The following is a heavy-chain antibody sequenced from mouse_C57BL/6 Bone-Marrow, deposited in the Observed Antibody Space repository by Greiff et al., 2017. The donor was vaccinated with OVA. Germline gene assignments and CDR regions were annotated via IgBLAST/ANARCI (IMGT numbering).Heavy chain of an antibody. CDR1: GFTFSDYG. CDR3: ARTSYDGYYTWFAY. CDR2: ISNLAYSI. D-gene: IGHD2-3*01. Sequence: EVHLVESGGGLVQPGGSLKLSCAASGFTFSDYGMAWVRQAPRKGPEWVAFISNLAYSIYYADTVTGRFTISRENAKNTLYLEMSSLRSEDTAMYYCARTSYDGYYTWFAYWGQGTLVTVSA. J-gene: IGHJ3*01. V-gene: IGHV5-15*01.